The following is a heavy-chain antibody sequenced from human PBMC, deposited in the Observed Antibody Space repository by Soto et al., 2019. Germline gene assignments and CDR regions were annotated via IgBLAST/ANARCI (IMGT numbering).Heavy chain of an antibody. J-gene: IGHJ6*02. CDR3: ARTRSLDV. CDR2: INYSGIT. V-gene: IGHV4-34*01. CDR1: GGSLSGYY. Sequence: QVQLQQWGAGLLKPSETLSLTCAVYGGSLSGYYGNWIRQSPGKGLEWIGEINYSGITNYNPSLKSRVTISIDTSKNQFSLNLSSVTAAATAVYYCARTRSLDVWGQGTTVTVSS. D-gene: IGHD1-26*01.